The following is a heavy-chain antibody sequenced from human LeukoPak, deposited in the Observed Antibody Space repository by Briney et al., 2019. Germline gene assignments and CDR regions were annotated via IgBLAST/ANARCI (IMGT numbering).Heavy chain of an antibody. D-gene: IGHD1-7*01. CDR3: TREGMGTTFSAWFDP. J-gene: IGHJ5*02. Sequence: GGSLRLSCAASGFTFSSYTMHWVRQAPGKGLEWVAVISYDGSNKCYADSVRGRFTVSRDNSKNTLYLQVNSLRVEDTAVYYCTREGMGTTFSAWFDPWGQGTLVTVPS. CDR2: ISYDGSNK. V-gene: IGHV3-30*04. CDR1: GFTFSSYT.